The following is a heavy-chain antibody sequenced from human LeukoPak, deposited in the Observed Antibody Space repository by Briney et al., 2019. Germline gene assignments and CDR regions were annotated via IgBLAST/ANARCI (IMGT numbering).Heavy chain of an antibody. CDR1: GFTFSSYW. Sequence: GGSLRLSCAASGFTFSSYWMNWARQAPGKGLEWVANIRHDGSDKKYVDSVKGRFTISRDNAENLLFLQMNSLRAEDTAVYYCARRITIAAAGWGYGMDVWGQGTTVTVSS. D-gene: IGHD6-13*01. CDR2: IRHDGSDK. J-gene: IGHJ6*02. V-gene: IGHV3-7*03. CDR3: ARRITIAAAGWGYGMDV.